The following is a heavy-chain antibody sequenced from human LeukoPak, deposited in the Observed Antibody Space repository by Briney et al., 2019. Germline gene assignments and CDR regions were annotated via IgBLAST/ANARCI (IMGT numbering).Heavy chain of an antibody. CDR1: GYTFTSYA. J-gene: IGHJ1*01. Sequence: ASVKVSCKASGYTFTSYAMPWVRLAPGQRLEWMGWINAGNGNTKYSQKFQGRVTITRDTSASTAYMELSSLRSEDTAVYYCARDMVAGTGRYFQHWGQGTLITVSS. CDR3: ARDMVAGTGRYFQH. CDR2: INAGNGNT. V-gene: IGHV1-3*01. D-gene: IGHD6-13*01.